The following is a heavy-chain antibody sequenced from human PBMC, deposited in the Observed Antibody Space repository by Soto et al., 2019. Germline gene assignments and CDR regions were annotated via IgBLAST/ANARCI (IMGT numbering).Heavy chain of an antibody. J-gene: IGHJ5*02. CDR2: IYWNDDK. Sequence: SGPTLVNPTQTLTLTCTFSGFSLSTIGVGVGWIRQPPGKALEWLALIYWNDDKRYSPSLKSRLTITKDTSKNQVVLTMTDMDPVDTATYYCAHSPYAYSSGWWFDPWGQGTLVTVSS. CDR1: GFSLSTIGVG. CDR3: AHSPYAYSSGWWFDP. D-gene: IGHD6-19*01. V-gene: IGHV2-5*01.